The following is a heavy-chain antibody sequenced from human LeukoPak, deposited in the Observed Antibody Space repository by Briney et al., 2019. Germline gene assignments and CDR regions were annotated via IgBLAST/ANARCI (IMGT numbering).Heavy chain of an antibody. CDR2: IYYSGTT. V-gene: IGHV4-39*07. CDR3: ARTFEMATNFFDY. Sequence: PSETLSLTCTVSGGSISTSSYYWGWIRQPPGKGLEWIGSIYYSGTTYYNPSLKSRLTISVDTSKNQFSLNLSSVTAADTAVYYCARTFEMATNFFDYWGQGTLVTVSS. CDR1: GGSISTSSYY. D-gene: IGHD5-24*01. J-gene: IGHJ4*02.